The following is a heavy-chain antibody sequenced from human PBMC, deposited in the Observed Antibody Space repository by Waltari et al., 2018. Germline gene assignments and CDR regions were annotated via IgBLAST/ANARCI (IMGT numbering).Heavy chain of an antibody. CDR2: IVPILGTA. CDR3: ARDRYFQPADADQRYESSGYYQTTQYYFDF. Sequence: QVQLVQSGAEVKKTGSSVKVSCKASGGTFRKSAISWVRQAPRQGIEWMRGIVPILGTANYAQKYQGRVKITADESTSTAYMELSSLRSEDTAVYFCARDRYFQPADADQRYESSGYYQTTQYYFDFWGQGTLVTVSS. D-gene: IGHD3-22*01. CDR1: GGTFRKSA. V-gene: IGHV1-69*01. J-gene: IGHJ4*02.